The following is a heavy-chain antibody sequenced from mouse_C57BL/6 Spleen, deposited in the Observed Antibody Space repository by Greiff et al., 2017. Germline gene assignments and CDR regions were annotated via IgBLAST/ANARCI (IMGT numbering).Heavy chain of an antibody. Sequence: EVKLMESGGGLVKPGGSLKLSCAASGFTFSDYGMHWVRQAPEKGLEWVAYISSGSSTIYYADTVKGRFTISRDNAKNTLFLQMTSLRSEDTAMYYCARDRLYFDYWGQGTTLTFSS. CDR2: ISSGSSTI. CDR3: ARDRLYFDY. J-gene: IGHJ2*01. V-gene: IGHV5-17*01. CDR1: GFTFSDYG.